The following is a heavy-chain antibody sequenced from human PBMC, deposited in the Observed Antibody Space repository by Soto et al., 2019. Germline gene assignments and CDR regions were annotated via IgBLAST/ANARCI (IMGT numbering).Heavy chain of an antibody. CDR2: ISGSGGST. D-gene: IGHD3-3*01. Sequence: HPGGSLRLSCAASGFTFISYAMSWVRQAPGKGLEWVSAISGSGGSTYYADSVKGRFTISRDNSKNTLYLQMNSLRAEDTAVYYCAKDIRFLEWFDPWGQGTLVTVSS. CDR1: GFTFISYA. CDR3: AKDIRFLEWFDP. V-gene: IGHV3-23*01. J-gene: IGHJ5*02.